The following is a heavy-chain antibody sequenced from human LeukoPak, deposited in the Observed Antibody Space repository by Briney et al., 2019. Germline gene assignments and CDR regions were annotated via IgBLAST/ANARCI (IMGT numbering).Heavy chain of an antibody. V-gene: IGHV5-51*01. CDR1: GYSFTSYW. CDR3: ARHAYGHYVGSHWFDP. J-gene: IGHJ5*02. D-gene: IGHD4-17*01. CDR2: IYPGDSDA. Sequence: GESLKISCKGSGYSFTSYWIGWVRQMPGKGLEWMGIIYPGDSDAKYSPSFQGLVTISADKSISTAYLQWNSLKASDTAMYYCARHAYGHYVGSHWFDPWGQGTRVTVSS.